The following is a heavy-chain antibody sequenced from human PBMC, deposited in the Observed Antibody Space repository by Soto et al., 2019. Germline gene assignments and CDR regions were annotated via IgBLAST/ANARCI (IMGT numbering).Heavy chain of an antibody. D-gene: IGHD2-21*02. CDR3: ARHRIARGDRRAYNWFDP. V-gene: IGHV4-39*01. CDR2: IYYSGST. CDR1: GGSIRSSSYY. Sequence: QLQLQASGPGLVKHSETLSLTCPVSGGSIRSSSYYWGWIRQPPGKGLEWIGSIYYSGSTYYNPSLKSRVTIAVDTSKNQFSQKLSSVTAADTAVYYCARHRIARGDRRAYNWFDPWGQGTLVTVSS. J-gene: IGHJ5*02.